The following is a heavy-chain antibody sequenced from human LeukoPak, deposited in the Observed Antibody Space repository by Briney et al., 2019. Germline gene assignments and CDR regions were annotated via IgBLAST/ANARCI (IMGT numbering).Heavy chain of an antibody. V-gene: IGHV4-31*03. CDR3: ARVGYCSSTSCYRGYYYYYMDV. CDR1: GGSISSGGYY. CDR2: IYYSGST. Sequence: SQTLSLTCTVSGGSISSGGYYWSWIRQHPEKGLEWIGYIYYSGSTYYNPSLKSRVTISVDTSKNQFSLKLSSVTAADTAVYYCARVGYCSSTSCYRGYYYYYMDVWGKGTTVTVSS. J-gene: IGHJ6*03. D-gene: IGHD2-2*01.